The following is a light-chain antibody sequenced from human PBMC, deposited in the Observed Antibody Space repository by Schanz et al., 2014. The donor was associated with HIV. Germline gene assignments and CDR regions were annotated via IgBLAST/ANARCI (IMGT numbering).Light chain of an antibody. Sequence: QSALTQPPSASGSPGQSVTISCTGTSSDVGGYNYVSWYQHHPGKAPKLLISEVNKRPSGVPDRFSGSKSGNTASLTVSGLQAEDEADYYCSSYRSGSPLWVFGGGTKLTVL. CDR3: SSYRSGSPLWV. V-gene: IGLV2-8*01. J-gene: IGLJ3*02. CDR2: EVN. CDR1: SSDVGGYNY.